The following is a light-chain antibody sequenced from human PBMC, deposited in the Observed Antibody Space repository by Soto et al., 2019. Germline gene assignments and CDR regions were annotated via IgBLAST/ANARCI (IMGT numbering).Light chain of an antibody. CDR1: QSVSINY. J-gene: IGKJ3*01. CDR3: QQYGSSPGLFT. CDR2: GAS. Sequence: EIVLTQSPGTLSLSPGERATLSCRASQSVSINYLAWYQQKPGQAPRLLIYGASIRATGIPDRFSGSGSGTDFTLTISRLEPEDFAVYYCQQYGSSPGLFTFGPGTKVDIK. V-gene: IGKV3-20*01.